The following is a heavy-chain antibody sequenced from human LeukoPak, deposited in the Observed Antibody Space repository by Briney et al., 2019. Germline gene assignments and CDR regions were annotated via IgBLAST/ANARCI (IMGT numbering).Heavy chain of an antibody. Sequence: GGSLRLSCAASGFSFSTYNMNWVRQPPGKGLEWVSSITSSSTYTFYADSVKGRFTISSDHARNPLYLQMNSLRAEDTAVYYCARDPYSGNYGDTYYYYMDVWGKGTTVTISS. D-gene: IGHD1-26*01. J-gene: IGHJ6*03. CDR3: ARDPYSGNYGDTYYYYMDV. CDR1: GFSFSTYN. CDR2: ITSSSTYT. V-gene: IGHV3-21*01.